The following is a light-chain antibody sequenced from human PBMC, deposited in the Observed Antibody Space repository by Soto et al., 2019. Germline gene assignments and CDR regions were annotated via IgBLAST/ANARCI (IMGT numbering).Light chain of an antibody. J-gene: IGKJ3*01. CDR2: GAS. V-gene: IGKV3-15*01. CDR3: QQYNNWPPRDT. CDR1: QSVSSN. Sequence: EIVMTQSPATLSVSPGERATLSCRASQSVSSNLAWYQQKPGQAPRLLIYGASTRATGIPARFSGSGSGTELTLTISSLQSEDFAVYYCQQYNNWPPRDTFGPGTKVDIK.